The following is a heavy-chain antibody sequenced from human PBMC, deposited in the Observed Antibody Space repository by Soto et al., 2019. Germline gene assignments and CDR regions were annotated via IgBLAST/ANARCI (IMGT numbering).Heavy chain of an antibody. CDR3: ARDGGAERPYYYYGMDV. CDR2: ITAYNGNA. V-gene: IGHV1-18*01. Sequence: GASVKVSCKASGYSFTSYGISWVRQVPGQGLEWMGWITAYNGNANYAQKFQGRVTVTTDISTSTAYMELRSLRPDDTAVYFCARDGGAERPYYYYGMDVWGQGTTVTVSS. D-gene: IGHD1-1*01. CDR1: GYSFTSYG. J-gene: IGHJ6*02.